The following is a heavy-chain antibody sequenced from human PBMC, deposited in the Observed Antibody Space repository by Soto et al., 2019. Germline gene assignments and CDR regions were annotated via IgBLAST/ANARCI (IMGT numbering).Heavy chain of an antibody. V-gene: IGHV1-69*13. CDR1: GVTFSSYA. J-gene: IGHJ3*02. CDR2: IIPIFGAP. D-gene: IGHD5-12*01. CDR3: ARSDRGGYDAFDI. Sequence: SVKVSCKASGVTFSSYAISWVRQAPGRGLEWMGGIIPIFGAPNYAQKFQGRLTITADESTSTAYMYLTSLTSEDTAVYYCARSDRGGYDAFDIWGQGTMVTVSS.